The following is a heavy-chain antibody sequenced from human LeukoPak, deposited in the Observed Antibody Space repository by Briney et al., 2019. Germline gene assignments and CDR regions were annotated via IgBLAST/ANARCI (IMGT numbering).Heavy chain of an antibody. D-gene: IGHD3-10*01. V-gene: IGHV4-59*01. CDR2: IYYSGST. J-gene: IGHJ6*03. CDR3: ARGIEGFGGGYYYYYYMDV. CDR1: GGSISSYY. Sequence: KTSETLSLTCTVSGGSISSYYWSWIRQPPGKGLEWIGYIYYSGSTNYNPSLKSRVTISVDTSKNQFSLKLSSVTAADTAVYYCARGIEGFGGGYYYYYYMDVWGKGTTVTVSS.